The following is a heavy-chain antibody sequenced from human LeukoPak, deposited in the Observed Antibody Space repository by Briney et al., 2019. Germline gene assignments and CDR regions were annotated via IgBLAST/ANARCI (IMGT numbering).Heavy chain of an antibody. CDR3: ARAQYYDFWSGYYTESFFDY. V-gene: IGHV4-59*01. J-gene: IGHJ4*02. CDR2: IYYSGST. D-gene: IGHD3-3*01. CDR1: GGSISSYY. Sequence: KPSETLSLTCTVSGGSISSYYWSWIRQPPGKGLEWIGYIYYSGSTNYNPSLKSRVTISVDTSKNQFSLELSSVTAADTAVYYCARAQYYDFWSGYYTESFFDYWGQGTLVTVSS.